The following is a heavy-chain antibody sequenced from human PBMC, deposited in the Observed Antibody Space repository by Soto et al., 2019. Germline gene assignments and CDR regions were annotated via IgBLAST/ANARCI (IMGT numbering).Heavy chain of an antibody. CDR3: ARGGVLVTAMNY. J-gene: IGHJ4*02. V-gene: IGHV3-66*01. D-gene: IGHD2-21*02. Sequence: EVQLVESGGGSVQPGGSLRLSCAASGFTVSSNFMSWVRQAPGKGLEWVSVIYTDGSTYYADSVKGRFTISRDSSKNTLSLQMNSLRAEDTAVYYCARGGVLVTAMNYWGQGTLVTVSS. CDR2: IYTDGST. CDR1: GFTVSSNF.